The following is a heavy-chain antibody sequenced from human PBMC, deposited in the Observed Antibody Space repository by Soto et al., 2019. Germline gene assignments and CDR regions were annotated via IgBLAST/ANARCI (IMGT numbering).Heavy chain of an antibody. CDR2: VNPNSGNT. J-gene: IGHJ4*02. CDR1: GYTFTTYD. Sequence: QVQLVQSGAEVRKPGASVKVSCKASGYTFTTYDINWVRRATGQGLEWMGWVNPNSGNTGYAQKFQGRVTMTRNTSINTAYMELSSLTSDDTAVYYCTRGTRVAEYWGQGTLVTVSS. CDR3: TRGTRVAEY. D-gene: IGHD2-15*01. V-gene: IGHV1-8*01.